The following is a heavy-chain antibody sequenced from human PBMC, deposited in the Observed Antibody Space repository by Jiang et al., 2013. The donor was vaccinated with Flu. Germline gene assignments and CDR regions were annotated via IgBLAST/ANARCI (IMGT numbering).Heavy chain of an antibody. D-gene: IGHD2-2*02. CDR2: IIPIFGTA. CDR3: ARVLPVVVPAAIWARGLRRGTHIDY. V-gene: IGHV1-69*01. CDR1: FSSYA. Sequence: FSSYAISWVRQAPGQGLEWMGGIIPIFGTANYAQKFQGRVTITADESTSTAYMELSSLRSDDTAVYYCARVLPVVVPAAIWARGLRRGTHIDYWGQGTLVTVSS. J-gene: IGHJ4*02.